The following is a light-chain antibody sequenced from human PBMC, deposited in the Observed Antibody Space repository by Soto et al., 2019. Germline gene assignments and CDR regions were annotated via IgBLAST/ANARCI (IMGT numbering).Light chain of an antibody. CDR3: SSYTSSSTWV. V-gene: IGLV2-14*01. Sequence: QSALTQPASVSGSPGQSITISCTGTSSDVGGYNYVSWYQQHPGKAPKLMIYEVSNRPSGVSNRFSVSKSANPASLTISGLQAEDEADYYCSSYTSSSTWVFGGGTKLTVL. CDR1: SSDVGGYNY. CDR2: EVS. J-gene: IGLJ3*02.